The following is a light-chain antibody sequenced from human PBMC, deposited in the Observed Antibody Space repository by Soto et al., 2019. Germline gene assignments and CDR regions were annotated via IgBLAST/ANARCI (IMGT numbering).Light chain of an antibody. Sequence: QSVLTQSPSASGTPGQGVTISGSGSSSNIGSNTVDWYQQFPGTAPKLLIYSNIKRPSGVPDRFSGSKSVTSASLAIRGLQSEDEADYFCATWDGSLSAYVFGTGTKVAGL. V-gene: IGLV1-44*01. CDR1: SSNIGSNT. J-gene: IGLJ1*01. CDR3: ATWDGSLSAYV. CDR2: SNI.